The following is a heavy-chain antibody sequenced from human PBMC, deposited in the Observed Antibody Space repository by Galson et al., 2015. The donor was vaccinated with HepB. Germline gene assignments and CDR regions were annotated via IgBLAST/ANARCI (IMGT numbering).Heavy chain of an antibody. CDR1: GGSISSGDYY. CDR2: IYYSGST. J-gene: IGHJ6*02. Sequence: TLSLTCTVSGGSISSGDYYWSWIRQPPGKGLEWIGYIYYSGSTYYNPSLKSRVTISVDTSKNQFSLKLSSVTAADTAVYYCARAVELACMDVWGQGTTVTVSS. CDR3: ARAVELACMDV. D-gene: IGHD6-6*01. V-gene: IGHV4-30-4*01.